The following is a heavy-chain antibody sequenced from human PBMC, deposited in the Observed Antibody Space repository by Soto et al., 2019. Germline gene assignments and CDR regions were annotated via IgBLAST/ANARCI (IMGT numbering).Heavy chain of an antibody. CDR1: GYTFTGYY. Sequence: ASVKVSCKASGYTFTGYYMHWVRQAPGQGLEWMGWINPNSGGTNYAQKFQGRVTMTRDTSISTAYMELSRLRSDDTAVYYCARSRSRSTIFGVVSVLGYFDYWGQGXLVTVYS. CDR2: INPNSGGT. D-gene: IGHD3-3*01. CDR3: ARSRSRSTIFGVVSVLGYFDY. V-gene: IGHV1-2*02. J-gene: IGHJ4*02.